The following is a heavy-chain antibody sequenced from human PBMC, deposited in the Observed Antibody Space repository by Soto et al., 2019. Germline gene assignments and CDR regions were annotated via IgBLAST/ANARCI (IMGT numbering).Heavy chain of an antibody. J-gene: IGHJ4*02. D-gene: IGHD4-17*01. CDR2: IIPVFGST. Sequence: QVRLVQSGPEVKTPGSAVKVSCNASGDLFSRNAFNWVRQATGQGLAWMGRIIPVFGSTIYAQHLQGRLTITADESTETAYMELTTLTADDTAMYDWARDRHDFGDDIRPPDWGQGTLVIVS. V-gene: IGHV1-69*01. CDR1: GDLFSRNA. CDR3: ARDRHDFGDDIRPPD.